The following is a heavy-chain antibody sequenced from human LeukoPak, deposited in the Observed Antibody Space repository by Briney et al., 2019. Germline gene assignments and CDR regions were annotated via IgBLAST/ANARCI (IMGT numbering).Heavy chain of an antibody. J-gene: IGHJ4*02. CDR1: RFTVSSNY. CDR2: IYSGGST. D-gene: IGHD3/OR15-3a*01. Sequence: GGSLRLSCAASRFTVSSNYMTWVRQAAGKGLEWVSVIYSGGSTYYADSVKGRFTISRDNSKNTLYLQMNSLRAEDTAVYYCARDSHDFQTDWGQGTLVTVSS. CDR3: ARDSHDFQTD. V-gene: IGHV3-66*01.